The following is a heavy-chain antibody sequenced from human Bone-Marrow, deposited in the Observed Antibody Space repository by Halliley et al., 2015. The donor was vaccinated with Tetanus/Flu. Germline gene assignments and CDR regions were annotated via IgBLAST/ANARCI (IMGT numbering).Heavy chain of an antibody. D-gene: IGHD3-10*01. J-gene: IGHJ4*02. CDR2: IDKSGSA. Sequence: GKGLEFIGIIDKSGSAYYNPSLQSRVTISVDTSKNQFSLKVTSVIAADTAVYYCARRGLSFDSWGQGTLVTVSS. V-gene: IGHV4-39*01. CDR3: ARRGLSFDS.